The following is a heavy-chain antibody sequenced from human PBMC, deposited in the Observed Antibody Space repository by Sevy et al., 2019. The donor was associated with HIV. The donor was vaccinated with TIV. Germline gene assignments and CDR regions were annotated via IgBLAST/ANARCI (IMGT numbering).Heavy chain of an antibody. CDR3: AREAGLVLVVAANHFDY. Sequence: GGSLRLSCAASGFTFGPYAMSWFRQAPGKGLEWMAFIRGKPFGGTTEYAASVKDRFTISRDDSKSIAYLEMNSLKIEDTAVYYFAREAGLVLVVAANHFDYWGLGTLVTVSS. D-gene: IGHD2-15*01. V-gene: IGHV3-49*03. J-gene: IGHJ4*02. CDR2: IRGKPFGGTT. CDR1: GFTFGPYA.